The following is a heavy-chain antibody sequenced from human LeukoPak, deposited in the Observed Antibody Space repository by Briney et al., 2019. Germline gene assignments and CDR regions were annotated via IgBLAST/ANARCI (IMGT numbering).Heavy chain of an antibody. CDR3: ARVGDGGVLSAFDI. CDR1: GYTFTSYG. V-gene: IGHV1-18*01. J-gene: IGHJ3*02. CDR2: ISAYNGNT. D-gene: IGHD3-16*01. Sequence: GASVKVSCKASGYTFTSYGISWVRQAPGQGLEWMGWISAYNGNTNYAQKLQGRVTMTTDTSTSTAYKELRSLRSDDTAVYYCARVGDGGVLSAFDIWAQGTMVTVSS.